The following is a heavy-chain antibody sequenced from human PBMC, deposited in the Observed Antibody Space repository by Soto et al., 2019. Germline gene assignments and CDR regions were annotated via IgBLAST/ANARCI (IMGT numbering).Heavy chain of an antibody. D-gene: IGHD3-10*01. V-gene: IGHV2-5*01. CDR3: GHRRVGPGWIYGSPIYYWDY. J-gene: IGHJ4*02. CDR1: GFSLTTSGVG. CDR2: IFWNDDR. Sequence: QITLKESGPTLVRPTQTLTLTCTFSGFSLTTSGVGVGWIRQPPGKAPAWLALIFWNDDRRYSPTLRNRITITKDTSKTQVVLMMTNMDPVDTATYYCGHRRVGPGWIYGSPIYYWDYWGQGTLVTVSS.